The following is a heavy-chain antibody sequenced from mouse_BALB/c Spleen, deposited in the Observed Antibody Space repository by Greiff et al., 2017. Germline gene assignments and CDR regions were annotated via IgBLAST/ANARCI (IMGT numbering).Heavy chain of an antibody. D-gene: IGHD2-1*01. V-gene: IGHV3-6*02. CDR1: GYSITSGYY. CDR3: AGLLWELDDYAMDY. Sequence: EVQRVESGPGLVKPSQSLSLTCSVTGYSITSGYYWNWIRQFPGNKLEWMGYISYDGSNNYNPSLKNRISITRDTSKNQFFLKLNSVTTEDTATYYCAGLLWELDDYAMDYWGQGTSVTVSS. J-gene: IGHJ4*01. CDR2: ISYDGSN.